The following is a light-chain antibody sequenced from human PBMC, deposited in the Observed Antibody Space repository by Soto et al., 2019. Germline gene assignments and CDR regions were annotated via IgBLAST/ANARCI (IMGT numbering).Light chain of an antibody. CDR1: SSDVGGYNF. V-gene: IGLV2-14*01. CDR2: EVS. J-gene: IGLJ1*01. Sequence: QSALTQPASVSGSPGQSITISCTGTSSDVGGYNFVSWYQQHPGKVPKLMIYEVSYRPSGVSNRFSGSKSANTASLTISGLQAEDEADYYCTSYTASSTYVFGTGTKVTVL. CDR3: TSYTASSTYV.